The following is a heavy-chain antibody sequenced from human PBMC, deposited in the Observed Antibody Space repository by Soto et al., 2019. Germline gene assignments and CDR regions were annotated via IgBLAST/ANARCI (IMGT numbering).Heavy chain of an antibody. D-gene: IGHD3-10*01. CDR2: IYYSGST. V-gene: IGHV4-30-4*01. CDR3: ARVGGFGATTIDY. Sequence: QVQLQESGPGLVKPSQTLSLTCTVSGGSISSGDYYWSWIRQPPGKGLEWIGYIYYSGSTYYNPSLKIRFTISVDTSKNQFSLKLSSVTAADTAVYYCARVGGFGATTIDYWGQGTLVTVSS. J-gene: IGHJ4*02. CDR1: GGSISSGDYY.